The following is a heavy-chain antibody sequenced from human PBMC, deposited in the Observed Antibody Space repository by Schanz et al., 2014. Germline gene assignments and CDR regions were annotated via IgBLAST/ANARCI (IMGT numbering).Heavy chain of an antibody. J-gene: IGHJ4*02. D-gene: IGHD1-26*01. CDR3: ERERSNADIDY. CDR1: GITFSSHS. V-gene: IGHV3-48*01. Sequence: EVHLVESGGGLVQPGGSLRLSCAASGITFSSHSFNWVRQAPGKGLEWISYITYNGGTIYYADSEKGRFTISRDNAKNTLYLEMNSLRAEDTTLHHGERERSNADIDYWGQGTLVTVSS. CDR2: ITYNGGTI.